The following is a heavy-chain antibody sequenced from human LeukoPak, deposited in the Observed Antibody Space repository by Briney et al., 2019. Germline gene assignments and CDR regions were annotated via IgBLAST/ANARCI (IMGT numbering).Heavy chain of an antibody. V-gene: IGHV1-2*02. CDR3: AKRLTGEIDY. CDR1: GYTFTGYY. CDR2: INPNSGGT. D-gene: IGHD7-27*01. Sequence: SVKVSCKASGYTFTGYYMYWVRQAPGQGLEWMGWINPNSGGTNYAQKFQGRVTMTRDTSISTAYMELSRLRSDDTAMYYCAKRLTGEIDYWGQGTLVTVSS. J-gene: IGHJ4*02.